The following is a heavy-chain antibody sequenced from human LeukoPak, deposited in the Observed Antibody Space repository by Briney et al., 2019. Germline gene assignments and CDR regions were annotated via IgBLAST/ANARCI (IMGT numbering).Heavy chain of an antibody. CDR3: AIDRGYVRGTYSGYCDF. CDR1: GHTFVNYN. CDR2: ISDFSGST. V-gene: IGHV1-18*01. J-gene: IGHJ4*02. D-gene: IGHD5-12*01. Sequence: ASVKVSCKASGHTFVNYNFMWVRQAPGQGLEWVGWISDFSGSTAYAQKLQGRVSMTTDRSTKTAYMELRSLRSDDTAVYYCAIDRGYVRGTYSGYCDFWGQGTLVTVSS.